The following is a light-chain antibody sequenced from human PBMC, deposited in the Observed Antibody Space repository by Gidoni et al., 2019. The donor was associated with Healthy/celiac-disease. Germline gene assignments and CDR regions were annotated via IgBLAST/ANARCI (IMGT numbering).Light chain of an antibody. V-gene: IGLV1-40*01. CDR3: QSYDSSLRV. CDR1: NSNIWAGYD. Sequence: QSVLTQPPSVSGAPGQRVTISCTGSNSNIWAGYDVHWYQQLPGTAPKLLIYGNKNRPSGVPDRFSGSKSGTSASLAITGLQAEDESDYYCQSYDSSLRVFGGGTKLTVL. CDR2: GNK. J-gene: IGLJ3*02.